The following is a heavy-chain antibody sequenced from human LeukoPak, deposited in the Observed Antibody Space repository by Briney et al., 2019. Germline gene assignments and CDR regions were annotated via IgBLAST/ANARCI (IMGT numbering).Heavy chain of an antibody. Sequence: PGGSLRLSCAASRFTFSSYKMNWVHQAPGKGLEWVSYISSSGSTIYYADSVKGRFTISRDNAKNSLYLQMRSLRAENTAAYYCSRDLGLGGRDVWYGMDVWGQGTTVTLSS. D-gene: IGHD3-16*01. J-gene: IGHJ6*02. V-gene: IGHV3-48*03. CDR3: SRDLGLGGRDVWYGMDV. CDR1: RFTFSSYK. CDR2: ISSSGSTI.